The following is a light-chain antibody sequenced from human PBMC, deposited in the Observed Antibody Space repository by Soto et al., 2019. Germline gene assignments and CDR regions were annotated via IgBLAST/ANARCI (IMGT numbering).Light chain of an antibody. CDR2: KAS. Sequence: DIQMTQSPSTLSASVGDRVTITCRASQSISRLLAWYQQKPGRAPSLLIYKASSLESGVPSRFSGSGSGTEFSLTISSLQPDDSATYYCQQYNSYPLTFGQGTRLEIK. J-gene: IGKJ5*01. CDR3: QQYNSYPLT. V-gene: IGKV1-5*03. CDR1: QSISRL.